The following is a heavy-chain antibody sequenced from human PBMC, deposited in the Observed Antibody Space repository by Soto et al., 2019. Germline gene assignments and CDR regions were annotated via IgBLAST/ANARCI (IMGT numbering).Heavy chain of an antibody. CDR2: IIPIFGAT. CDR3: ATHLIRGDIFFDY. D-gene: IGHD3-10*01. V-gene: IGHV1-69*01. Sequence: QVQLVQSGAEVKKPGSSVKVSCKASGGTFSSYAISWVRQAPGQGLEWMGGIIPIFGATNYAQKFQGRVTIPADESTSTAYMELSSLRSEDTAVYYCATHLIRGDIFFDYWGQGTLVTVSS. J-gene: IGHJ4*02. CDR1: GGTFSSYA.